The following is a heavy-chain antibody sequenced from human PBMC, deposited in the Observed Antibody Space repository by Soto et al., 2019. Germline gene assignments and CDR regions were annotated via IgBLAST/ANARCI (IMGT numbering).Heavy chain of an antibody. V-gene: IGHV3-30-3*01. CDR3: ARDRDDSSGYLFDY. CDR2: ISYDGSNK. Sequence: QVQLGECGGGVVQPGRSLRLSCAASGFTFSSYAMHWVRQAPGKGLEWVAVISYDGSNKYYADSVKGRFTISRDNSKNTLYLQMNSLRAEDTAVYYCARDRDDSSGYLFDYWGQGTLVTVSS. CDR1: GFTFSSYA. D-gene: IGHD3-22*01. J-gene: IGHJ4*02.